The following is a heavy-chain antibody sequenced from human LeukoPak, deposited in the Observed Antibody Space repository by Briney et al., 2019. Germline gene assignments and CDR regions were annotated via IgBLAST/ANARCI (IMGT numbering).Heavy chain of an antibody. CDR2: ISWSSGSI. J-gene: IGHJ4*02. Sequence: GRSLRLSCAASGFTFDDYAMHWVRQAPGKGLEWVSGISWSSGSIGYADSVKGRFTISRDNAKNSLYLQMNSLRAEDTALYYCAKAPQPVVPAAYFDYWGQGTLVTVSS. CDR1: GFTFDDYA. CDR3: AKAPQPVVPAAYFDY. V-gene: IGHV3-9*01. D-gene: IGHD2-2*01.